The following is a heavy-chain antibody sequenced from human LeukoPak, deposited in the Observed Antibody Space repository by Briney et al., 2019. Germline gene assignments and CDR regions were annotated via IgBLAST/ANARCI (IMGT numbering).Heavy chain of an antibody. CDR2: IKQDGSET. CDR3: ARDKSGTMIRGVITTYYYSMDV. J-gene: IGHJ6*03. CDR1: GFTFSSYS. D-gene: IGHD3-10*01. V-gene: IGHV3-7*01. Sequence: PGGSLRLSCAASGFTFSSYSMNWARQAPGKGLEWVANIKQDGSETYYVDSVKGRFTISRDNAKNSLFLQMNSLRAEDTALYYCARDKSGTMIRGVITTYYYSMDVWGKGTTVTISS.